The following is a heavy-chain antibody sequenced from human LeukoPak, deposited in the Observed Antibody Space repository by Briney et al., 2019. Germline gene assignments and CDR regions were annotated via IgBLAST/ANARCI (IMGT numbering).Heavy chain of an antibody. CDR1: GFTFSNPA. CDR3: AVDVIYESD. Sequence: SVKVSCKASGFTFSNPAVQWVRQARGQRLEWIGWIVVGSGNTNYAQKSQERVTITRDMSTSTAYMELSSLRSEDTAVYYCAVDVIYESDWGQGTLVTVSS. CDR2: IVVGSGNT. J-gene: IGHJ4*02. D-gene: IGHD2/OR15-2a*01. V-gene: IGHV1-58*01.